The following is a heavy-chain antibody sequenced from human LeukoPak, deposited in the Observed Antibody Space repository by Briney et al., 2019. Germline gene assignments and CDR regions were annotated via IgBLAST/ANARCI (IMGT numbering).Heavy chain of an antibody. CDR2: IYYSGST. J-gene: IGHJ4*02. CDR3: ARGPKAYCGGDCYLDY. D-gene: IGHD2-21*02. CDR1: GGSISSYY. Sequence: SETLSLTCTVSGGSISSYYWSWIRQPPGNGLEWIGYIYYSGSTNYNPSLKSRVTISVDTSKNQFSLKLTSVTAADTAVYYCARGPKAYCGGDCYLDYWGQGTLVTVSS. V-gene: IGHV4-59*01.